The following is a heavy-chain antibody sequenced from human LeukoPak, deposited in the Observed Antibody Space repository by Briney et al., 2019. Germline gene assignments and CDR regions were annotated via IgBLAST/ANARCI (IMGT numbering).Heavy chain of an antibody. CDR3: ARLHGRVRSCAPYWYYIDF. J-gene: IGHJ6*03. D-gene: IGHD6-13*01. Sequence: SETLSLTCTLSVGSISSGTYYWGWIRQPPGKGLEWIGTIYYGGTTYYNPSLKSRVTISVDTSQSQFSLKLSSLTAADTALYYRARLHGRVRSCAPYWYYIDFWGRGTSVAVSS. V-gene: IGHV4-39*01. CDR2: IYYGGTT. CDR1: VGSISSGTYY.